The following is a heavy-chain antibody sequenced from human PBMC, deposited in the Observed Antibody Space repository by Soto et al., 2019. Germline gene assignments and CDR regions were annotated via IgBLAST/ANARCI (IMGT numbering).Heavy chain of an antibody. Sequence: QVQLVESGGGVVQPGRSLRLSCAASGFTFSSYGMHWVRQAPGKGLEWVAVIWYDGSNKYYADSVKGRFTISRGNSKNTLYLQMNSLRAEDTAVYYCARDGRVGRYSYGNFDYWGQGTLVTVSS. J-gene: IGHJ4*02. CDR3: ARDGRVGRYSYGNFDY. V-gene: IGHV3-33*01. CDR2: IWYDGSNK. CDR1: GFTFSSYG. D-gene: IGHD5-18*01.